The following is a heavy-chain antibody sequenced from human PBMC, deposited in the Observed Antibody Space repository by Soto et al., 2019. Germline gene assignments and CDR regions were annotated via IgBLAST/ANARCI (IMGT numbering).Heavy chain of an antibody. Sequence: EVQLLESGGGLVQPGGSLRLSCTTSGFSSFAMSWVRQAPGKGLKWVAGISSSGGTTIYADSVKGRFTLSRDNSRDTLVLQMNSLRAEDTATYYCAKMTSVTLRGYFDYWGQGTLVTVSS. CDR1: GFSSFA. J-gene: IGHJ4*02. D-gene: IGHD4-17*01. CDR2: ISSSGGTT. V-gene: IGHV3-23*01. CDR3: AKMTSVTLRGYFDY.